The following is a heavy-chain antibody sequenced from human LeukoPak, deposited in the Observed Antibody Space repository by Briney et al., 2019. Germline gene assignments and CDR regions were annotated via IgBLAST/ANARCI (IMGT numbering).Heavy chain of an antibody. Sequence: KVSCKASGGTFSTYSITWVRQAPGQGLEWMGRIIPNFGTPNYAQKFQGRVTITADGSTSTVYMELSSLRSEDTAVYYCARQHFLYGDYQFFDYWGQGTLVTVSS. V-gene: IGHV1-69*15. CDR3: ARQHFLYGDYQFFDY. CDR2: IIPNFGTP. J-gene: IGHJ4*02. CDR1: GGTFSTYS. D-gene: IGHD4-17*01.